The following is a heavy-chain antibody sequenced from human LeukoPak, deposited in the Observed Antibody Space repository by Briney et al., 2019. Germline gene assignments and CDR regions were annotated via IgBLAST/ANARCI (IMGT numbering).Heavy chain of an antibody. Sequence: TGGSLRLSCAASGLTFSRYGMHWVRQAPGKGLEWVAVISHDGSNKYYADSLKGRFTISRDSAKNSLYLQMDSLRAEDTAVYYCARDVYGDYAFDHWGQGTLVTVSS. D-gene: IGHD4-17*01. CDR3: ARDVYGDYAFDH. J-gene: IGHJ4*02. V-gene: IGHV3-30*03. CDR1: GLTFSRYG. CDR2: ISHDGSNK.